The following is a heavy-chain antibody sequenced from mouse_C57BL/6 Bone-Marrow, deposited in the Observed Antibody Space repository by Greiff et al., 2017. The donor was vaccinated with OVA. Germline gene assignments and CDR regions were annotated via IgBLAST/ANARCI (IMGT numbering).Heavy chain of an antibody. CDR1: GFAFSSYA. Sequence: EVKLVESGAGLVKPGGSLKLSCAASGFAFSSYAMSWVRQTPEKRLEWVAYISSGGVYTYYADTVKGRFTISRDNARNTLYLQISSLKSEDTAMYYCTRLLDAMDYWGQGTSVTVSS. D-gene: IGHD2-1*01. CDR2: ISSGGVYT. J-gene: IGHJ4*01. CDR3: TRLLDAMDY. V-gene: IGHV5-9-1*02.